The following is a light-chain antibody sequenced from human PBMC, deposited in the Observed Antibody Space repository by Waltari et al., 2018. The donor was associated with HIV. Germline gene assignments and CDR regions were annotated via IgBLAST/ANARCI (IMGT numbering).Light chain of an antibody. V-gene: IGLV2-14*01. CDR3: SSYTTTSNVEL. Sequence: QSALTQPASVSGSPGQSITISCAGSSSDVGGYNFVSWYQQHPGKAPKLMVYEVSNRPSGVSNRCSGSKSGNTASLTISGLQAEDEAVYYCSSYTTTSNVELFGGGTKLTVL. CDR2: EVS. J-gene: IGLJ2*01. CDR1: SSDVGGYNF.